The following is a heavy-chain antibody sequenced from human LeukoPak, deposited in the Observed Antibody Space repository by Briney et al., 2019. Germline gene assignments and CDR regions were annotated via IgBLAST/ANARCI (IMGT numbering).Heavy chain of an antibody. D-gene: IGHD3-3*01. CDR2: IIPILGIA. Sequence: ASVKVSCKASGGTFSSYAISWVRQAPGQGLEWMGRIIPILGIANYAQKFQGRVTMTRNTSISTAYMELSSLRSEDTAVYYCARFRPTYDFWGFDTWGQGTLVTVSS. CDR1: GGTFSSYA. J-gene: IGHJ5*02. CDR3: ARFRPTYDFWGFDT. V-gene: IGHV1-69*04.